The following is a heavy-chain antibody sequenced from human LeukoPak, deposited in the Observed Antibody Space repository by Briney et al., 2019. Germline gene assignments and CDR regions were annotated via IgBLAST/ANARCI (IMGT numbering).Heavy chain of an antibody. J-gene: IGHJ4*02. CDR1: GYTLTELS. V-gene: IGHV1-24*01. CDR2: SDPEDGET. Sequence: ASVKVSCKVSGYTLTELSMHWVRQAPGKGLEWMGGSDPEDGETIYAQKFQGSVTMTEDTSTDTAYMELSSLRSEDTAVYYCATAPNYYDSSGYYDYWGQGTLVTVSS. D-gene: IGHD3-22*01. CDR3: ATAPNYYDSSGYYDY.